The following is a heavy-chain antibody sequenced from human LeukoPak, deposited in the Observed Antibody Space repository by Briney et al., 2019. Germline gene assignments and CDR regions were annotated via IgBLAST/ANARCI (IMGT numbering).Heavy chain of an antibody. V-gene: IGHV1-8*01. Sequence: ASVKVSCKASGYTFTSYDINWGRQATGQGLEWMGWMNPNSGNTGYAQKSQGRVTMTRNTSISTAYMELSSLRSEDTAVYYCARGVRGGRSGDYSYYYYMDVWGKGTTVTVSS. CDR1: GYTFTSYD. D-gene: IGHD4-17*01. CDR2: MNPNSGNT. J-gene: IGHJ6*03. CDR3: ARGVRGGRSGDYSYYYYMDV.